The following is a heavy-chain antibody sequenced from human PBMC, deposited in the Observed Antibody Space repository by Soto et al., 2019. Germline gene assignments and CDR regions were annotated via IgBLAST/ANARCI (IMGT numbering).Heavy chain of an antibody. J-gene: IGHJ4*02. CDR2: IYYSGST. V-gene: IGHV4-39*01. CDR1: GGSISSSSYY. D-gene: IGHD4-17*01. Sequence: SSETLSLTCTVSGGSISSSSYYWGWIRQPPGKGLEWIGSIYYSGSTYYNPSLKSRVTISVDTSKNQFSLKLSSVTAADTAVYYCASPYGDYGGYYFDYWGQGTLVTVSS. CDR3: ASPYGDYGGYYFDY.